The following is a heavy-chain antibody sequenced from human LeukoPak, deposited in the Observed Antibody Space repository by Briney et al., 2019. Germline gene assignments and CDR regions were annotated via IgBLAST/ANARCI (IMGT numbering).Heavy chain of an antibody. D-gene: IGHD5-12*01. J-gene: IGHJ5*02. Sequence: KSSETLSLTCALYGGSFSVYYWGWTRQPPGEGLQWIGEINHSGRSNYNPSLKSRVTISVDTSKSQCCLKLSSVTAADRAVYCCATWGGSINWFDPGGEGTVVTVS. CDR1: GGSFSVYY. V-gene: IGHV4-34*01. CDR2: INHSGRS. CDR3: ATWGGSINWFDP.